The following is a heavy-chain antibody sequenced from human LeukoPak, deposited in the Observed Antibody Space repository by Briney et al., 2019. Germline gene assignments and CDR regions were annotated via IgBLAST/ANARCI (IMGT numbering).Heavy chain of an antibody. CDR3: KSGAS. V-gene: IGHV3-49*04. CDR1: GFTASGFGFGDYG. D-gene: IGHD7-27*01. CDR2: IRRKADGGTT. J-gene: IGHJ4*02. Sequence: GGSLRLSCTASGFTASGFGFGDYGLSWVRQAPGKGLEWVGFIRRKADGGTTDYAASVKGRLTISRHESESITYLQMNSLKTEDTAVYYCKSGASWGQGTLVTVSS.